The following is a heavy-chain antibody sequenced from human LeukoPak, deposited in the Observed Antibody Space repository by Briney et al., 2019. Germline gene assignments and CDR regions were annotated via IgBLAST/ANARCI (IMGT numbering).Heavy chain of an antibody. J-gene: IGHJ4*02. D-gene: IGHD2-15*01. V-gene: IGHV5-10-1*01. CDR1: GYSFTSYW. CDR2: IDPSDSYT. CDR3: ATYCSGRSCYYAYFDY. Sequence: GESLQISCKVSGYSFTSYWISWVRQMPGKGLEWMGSIDPSDSYTNYSPSFQGHVTISADKSITTAYLQWSNLKASDTAIYYCATYCSGRSCYYAYFDYWGQGTLVTVSS.